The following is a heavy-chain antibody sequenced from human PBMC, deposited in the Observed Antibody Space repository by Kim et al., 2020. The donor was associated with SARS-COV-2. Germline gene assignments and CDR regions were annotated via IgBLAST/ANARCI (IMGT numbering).Heavy chain of an antibody. CDR3: ARVGRVAGTGLTDY. V-gene: IGHV3-7*01. Sequence: GGSLRLSCAASGFTFSSYWMSWVRQAPGKGLEWVANIKQDGSEKYYVDSVKGRFTISRDNAKNSLYLQMNSLRAEDTAVYYCARVGRVAGTGLTDYWGQGTLVTVSS. J-gene: IGHJ4*02. CDR2: IKQDGSEK. CDR1: GFTFSSYW. D-gene: IGHD6-19*01.